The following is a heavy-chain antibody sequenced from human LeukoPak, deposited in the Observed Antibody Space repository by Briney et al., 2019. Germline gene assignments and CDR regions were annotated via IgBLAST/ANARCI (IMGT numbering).Heavy chain of an antibody. CDR2: ISSSSSTI. CDR3: AKSLRGYSSSRFDS. V-gene: IGHV3-48*01. J-gene: IGHJ4*02. D-gene: IGHD6-6*01. Sequence: GGSLRLSCAASGFTFSSYSMNWVRQAPGKGLEWVSYISSSSSTIYYADSVKGRFTISRDNAKNSLYLQMNSLRAEDTAVYYCAKSLRGYSSSRFDSGGQGTLVTVSS. CDR1: GFTFSSYS.